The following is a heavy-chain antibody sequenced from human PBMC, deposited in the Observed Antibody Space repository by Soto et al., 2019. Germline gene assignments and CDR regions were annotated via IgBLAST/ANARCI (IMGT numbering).Heavy chain of an antibody. CDR2: TSHSGNT. CDR3: ARGGREPLTFDA. Sequence: QLQLQESGSGLVKPSQTLSLTCVVSGGSVSSGGFSWNWFRQPPGKVLEWIGYTSHSGNTYYNPSLKSRVSISMDRSKNQFSLSLSSLTAADTAVYYCARGGREPLTFDAWGQGTLVTVSS. CDR1: GGSVSSGGFS. V-gene: IGHV4-30-2*01. D-gene: IGHD1-26*01. J-gene: IGHJ4*02.